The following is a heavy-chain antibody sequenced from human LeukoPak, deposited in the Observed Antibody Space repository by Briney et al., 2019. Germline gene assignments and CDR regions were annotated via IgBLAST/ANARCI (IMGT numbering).Heavy chain of an antibody. CDR3: ARDWGQSWSGYYGPFDY. V-gene: IGHV3-30-3*01. D-gene: IGHD3-3*01. J-gene: IGHJ4*02. CDR2: ISYDGSNK. Sequence: GGSLRLSCVASGFTFSSYWMHWVRQAPGKGLEWVAVISYDGSNKYYADSVKGRFTISRDNSKNTLYLQMNSLRAEDTAVYYCARDWGQSWSGYYGPFDYWGQGTLVTVSS. CDR1: GFTFSSYW.